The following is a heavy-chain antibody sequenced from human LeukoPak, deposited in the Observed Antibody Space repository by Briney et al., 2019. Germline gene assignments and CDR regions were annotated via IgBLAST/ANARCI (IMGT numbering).Heavy chain of an antibody. CDR1: GGSISSYY. V-gene: IGHV4-59*01. CDR2: IYYSGST. Sequence: SETLSLTCTVSGGSISSYYWSWIRQPPGKGLEWIGYIYYSGSTNYNPSLKSRVTISVDTSKNQFSLKLSSVTAADTAVYYCARVGGSGWYVWYFDLWGRGTLVTVSS. CDR3: ARVGGSGWYVWYFDL. D-gene: IGHD6-19*01. J-gene: IGHJ2*01.